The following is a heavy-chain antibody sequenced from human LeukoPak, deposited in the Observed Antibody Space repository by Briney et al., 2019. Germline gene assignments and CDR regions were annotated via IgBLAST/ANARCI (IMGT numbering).Heavy chain of an antibody. CDR1: GGSISSYY. CDR3: ARHITMVNWFDP. D-gene: IGHD3-10*01. J-gene: IGHJ5*02. V-gene: IGHV4-59*08. CDR2: IYYSGST. Sequence: SETLPLTCTVSGGSISSYYWSWIRQPPGKGLEWIGYIYYSGSTNYNPSLKSRVTISVDTSKNQFSLKLSSVTAADTAVYYCARHITMVNWFDPWGQGTLVTVSS.